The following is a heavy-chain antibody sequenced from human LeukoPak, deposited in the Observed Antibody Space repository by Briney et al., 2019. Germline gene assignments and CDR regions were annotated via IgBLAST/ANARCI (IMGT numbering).Heavy chain of an antibody. D-gene: IGHD3-3*01. Sequence: GGSLRLSCAASGFTFSSYAMHWVRQAPGKGLEYVSAISSNGGSTYYANSVKGRFTISRDNSKNMLYLQMGSLRAEDMAVYHCARARDDFWSYYYYYMDVWGKGTTVTVS. CDR1: GFTFSSYA. CDR2: ISSNGGST. V-gene: IGHV3-64*01. CDR3: ARARDDFWSYYYYYMDV. J-gene: IGHJ6*03.